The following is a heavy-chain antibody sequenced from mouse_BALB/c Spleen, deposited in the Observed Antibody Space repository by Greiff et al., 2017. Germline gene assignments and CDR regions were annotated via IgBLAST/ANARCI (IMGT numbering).Heavy chain of an antibody. CDR1: GFTFSDYG. Sequence: EVHLVESGGGLVQPGGSRKLSCAASGFTFSDYGMAWVRQAPGKGPEWVAFISNLAYSIYYADTVTGRFTISRENAKNTLYLEMSSLRSEDTAMYYCARALYYGNLYAMDYWGQGTSVTVSS. CDR2: ISNLAYSI. V-gene: IGHV5-15*02. J-gene: IGHJ4*01. D-gene: IGHD2-1*01. CDR3: ARALYYGNLYAMDY.